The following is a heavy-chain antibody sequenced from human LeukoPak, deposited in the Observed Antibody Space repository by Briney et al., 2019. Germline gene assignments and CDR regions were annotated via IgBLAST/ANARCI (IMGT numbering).Heavy chain of an antibody. J-gene: IGHJ5*02. CDR1: GYTFSHHG. CDR3: ASSAVTTKRWFDP. CDR2: ISCYNGDT. D-gene: IGHD4-17*01. V-gene: IGHV1-18*01. Sequence: ASVKVSCKASGYTFSHHGISWVRQAPGQGLEWMGWISCYNGDTMHAQNVQGRVTMTTDTSTRTAYMELRSLRSDDTAMYYCASSAVTTKRWFDPWGQGTLVTVSS.